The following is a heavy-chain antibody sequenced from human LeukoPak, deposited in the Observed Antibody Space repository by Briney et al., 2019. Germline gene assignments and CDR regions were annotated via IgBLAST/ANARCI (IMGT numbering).Heavy chain of an antibody. J-gene: IGHJ4*02. Sequence: SVKVSCKASGFTFTSSAVQWVRQVRGQRLEWIGWIVVGSGNTNYAQKFQERVTITRDMSTSTAYMELSSLRSEDTAVYYCAASYTYYYDSSGYYPLGYWGQGTLVTVSS. CDR1: GFTFTSSA. D-gene: IGHD3-22*01. CDR2: IVVGSGNT. V-gene: IGHV1-58*01. CDR3: AASYTYYYDSSGYYPLGY.